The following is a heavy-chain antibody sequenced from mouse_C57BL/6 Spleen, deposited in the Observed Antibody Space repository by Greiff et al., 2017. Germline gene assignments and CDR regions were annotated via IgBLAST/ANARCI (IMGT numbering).Heavy chain of an antibody. CDR1: GYTFTSYW. V-gene: IGHV1-55*01. CDR2: IYPGSGST. Sequence: HVHVKQPGAELVKPGASVKMSCKASGYTFTSYWITWVKQRPGQGLEWIGDIYPGSGSTNYNEKFKSKATLTVDTSSSTAYMQLSSLTSEDSAVYYCAREGYYGSSFPFDYWGQGTTLTVSS. D-gene: IGHD1-1*01. CDR3: AREGYYGSSFPFDY. J-gene: IGHJ2*01.